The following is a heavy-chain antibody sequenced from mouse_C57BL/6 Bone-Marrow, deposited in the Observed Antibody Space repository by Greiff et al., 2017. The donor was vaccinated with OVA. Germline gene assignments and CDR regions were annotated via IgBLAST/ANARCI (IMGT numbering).Heavy chain of an antibody. CDR2: IYPSDSET. D-gene: IGHD1-1*01. J-gene: IGHJ4*01. V-gene: IGHV1-61*01. CDR1: GYTFTSYW. Sequence: VKLQQPGAELVRPGSSVKLSCKASGYTFTSYWMDWVKQRPGQGLEWIGNIYPSDSETHYNQKFKDKATLPVDKSSSTAYMQLSSLTSEDYAVYCCARATTVVARDYCAMDDWGTGTSVTVSS. CDR3: ARATTVVARDYCAMDD.